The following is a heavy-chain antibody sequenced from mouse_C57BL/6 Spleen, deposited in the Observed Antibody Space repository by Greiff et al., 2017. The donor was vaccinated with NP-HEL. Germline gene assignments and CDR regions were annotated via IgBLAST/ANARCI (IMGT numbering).Heavy chain of an antibody. V-gene: IGHV1-85*01. CDR3: ARRSDDCVLAY. J-gene: IGHJ3*01. D-gene: IGHD2-4*01. CDR2: IYPRDGST. Sequence: QVQLKQSGPELVKPGASVKLSCKASGYTFTSYEINWVKQRPGQGLEWIGWIYPRDGSTKYNEKFKGKATLTVDTSSSTAYMELHSLTSEDSAVYFCARRSDDCVLAYLGQGTLVTVSA. CDR1: GYTFTSYE.